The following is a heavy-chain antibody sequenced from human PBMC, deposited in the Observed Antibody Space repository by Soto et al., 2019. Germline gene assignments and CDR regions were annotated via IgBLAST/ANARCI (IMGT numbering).Heavy chain of an antibody. CDR2: MNPNSGNT. D-gene: IGHD3-3*01. CDR1: GYTFTSYD. J-gene: IGHJ3*02. V-gene: IGHV1-8*01. CDR3: ASPARNYDFWSGYSFDI. Sequence: QVQLVQSGAEVKKPGASVKVSCKASGYTFTSYDINWVRQATGQGLEWMGWMNPNSGNTGDAQKFQGRVTMTRNTSIRPADMELSSLRSEYTAVYYCASPARNYDFWSGYSFDIWGQGTMVTVSS.